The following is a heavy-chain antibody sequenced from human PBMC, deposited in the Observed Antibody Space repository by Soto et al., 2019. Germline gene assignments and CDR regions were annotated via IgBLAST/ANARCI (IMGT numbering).Heavy chain of an antibody. Sequence: PSETLSLTCAVSCGSINSGGYSWSWIRQPPGKGLEWIGYIYHGGNSYYNPSLKSRVIISVDRSKNQFSLKLNSVTAADTAVYYCARAMVRGPFNWFDPWGPGTLVTVSS. CDR3: ARAMVRGPFNWFDP. J-gene: IGHJ5*02. D-gene: IGHD3-10*01. V-gene: IGHV4-30-2*01. CDR1: CGSINSGGYS. CDR2: IYHGGNS.